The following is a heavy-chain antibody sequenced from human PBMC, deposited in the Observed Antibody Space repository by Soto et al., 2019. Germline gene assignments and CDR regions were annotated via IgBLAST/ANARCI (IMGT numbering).Heavy chain of an antibody. Sequence: GGSLRLSCAASGFTFTNYAMTWVRQAPGKGLEWVSVISGSDGSTHYADSVKGRFTISRDNSKNTLYLQMNSLRAEDTAVYYCAKVNIAVVILAAFDIWGQGTMVTVS. V-gene: IGHV3-23*01. CDR1: GFTFTNYA. D-gene: IGHD2-15*01. J-gene: IGHJ3*02. CDR2: ISGSDGST. CDR3: AKVNIAVVILAAFDI.